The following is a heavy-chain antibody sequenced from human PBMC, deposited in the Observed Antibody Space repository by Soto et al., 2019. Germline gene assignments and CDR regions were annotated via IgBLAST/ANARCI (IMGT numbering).Heavy chain of an antibody. Sequence: QVQLQESGPGLVKPSETLSLTCAVSGDSISSYYCMWIRQPPGKGLESIGYLYYGRSANYNPSLKSRVTLSVXXSTNQCSLXXXXMTAADTAVYYCALRSMAVVPEYWGQGTLVTVSS. J-gene: IGHJ4*02. D-gene: IGHD3-22*01. CDR2: LYYGRSA. CDR1: GDSISSYY. V-gene: IGHV4-59*01. CDR3: ALRSMAVVPEY.